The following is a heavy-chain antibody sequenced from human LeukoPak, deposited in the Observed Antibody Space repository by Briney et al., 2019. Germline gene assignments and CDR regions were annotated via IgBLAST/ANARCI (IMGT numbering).Heavy chain of an antibody. CDR3: AHSTTDTYYYGSSGYYRPDAFDI. CDR1: GFSLSTSGVG. D-gene: IGHD3-22*01. V-gene: IGHV2-5*01. J-gene: IGHJ3*02. CDR2: MYWNDDK. Sequence: SGPTLVNPTQTLTLTCTFSGFSLSTSGVGVGWIRQPPGKALEWLALMYWNDDKRYSPSLKSRLTITKDTSKNQVVITMTNMDPVDTATYYCAHSTTDTYYYGSSGYYRPDAFDIWGQGTMVTVSS.